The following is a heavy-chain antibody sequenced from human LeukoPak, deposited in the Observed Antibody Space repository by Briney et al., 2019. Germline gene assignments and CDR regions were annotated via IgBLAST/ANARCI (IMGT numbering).Heavy chain of an antibody. CDR1: DGSITSYY. CDR2: IYYSGSA. D-gene: IGHD4-23*01. J-gene: IGHJ2*01. Sequence: SETLSLTCTISDGSITSYYWSWIRQPPGQGLEWIGYIYYSGSANYNPSLKSRVTMSADASKNQFSLRLSSVTAAGTALYYCVGDLDYRGNSGYFGLWGRGTLVTVSS. V-gene: IGHV4-59*01. CDR3: VGDLDYRGNSGYFGL.